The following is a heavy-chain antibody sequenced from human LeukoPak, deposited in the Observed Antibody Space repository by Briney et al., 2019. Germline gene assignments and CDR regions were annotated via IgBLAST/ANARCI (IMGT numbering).Heavy chain of an antibody. Sequence: KSSETLSLTCTVSGGSISSYYWSWIRQPPGKGLEWIGCIYYSGSTNYNPSLKSRVTISVDTSKNQFSLKLSSVTAADTAVYYCARRYYYDSSGFDYWGQGTLVTVSS. CDR3: ARRYYYDSSGFDY. J-gene: IGHJ4*02. D-gene: IGHD3-22*01. CDR2: IYYSGST. V-gene: IGHV4-59*01. CDR1: GGSISSYY.